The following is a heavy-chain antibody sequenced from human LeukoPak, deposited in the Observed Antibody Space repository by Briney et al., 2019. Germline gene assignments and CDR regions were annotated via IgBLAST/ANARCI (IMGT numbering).Heavy chain of an antibody. CDR3: AVKLILTGLSDPNAFDI. V-gene: IGHV1-18*01. CDR2: ISAYNGNT. J-gene: IGHJ3*02. Sequence: ASVKVSCKASGGTFSSYGISWVRQAPGQGLEWMGWISAYNGNTNYAQKLQGRVTMTTDTSTSTAYMELRSLRSDDTAVYYCAVKLILTGLSDPNAFDIWGQGTMVTVSS. D-gene: IGHD3-9*01. CDR1: GGTFSSYG.